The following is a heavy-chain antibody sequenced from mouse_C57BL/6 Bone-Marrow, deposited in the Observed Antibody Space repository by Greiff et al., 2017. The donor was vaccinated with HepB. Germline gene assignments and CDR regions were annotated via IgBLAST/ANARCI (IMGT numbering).Heavy chain of an antibody. V-gene: IGHV5-9-1*02. Sequence: EVKLMESGGGLVKPGGSLKLSCAASGFTFSSYAMSWVRQTPEKRLEWVAYISSGGDYIYYADTVKGRFTISRDNARNTLYLQMSSLKSEDTAMYDCTRDPYYSNYDYWGQGTTLTVSS. D-gene: IGHD2-5*01. CDR1: GFTFSSYA. J-gene: IGHJ2*01. CDR2: ISSGGDYI. CDR3: TRDPYYSNYDY.